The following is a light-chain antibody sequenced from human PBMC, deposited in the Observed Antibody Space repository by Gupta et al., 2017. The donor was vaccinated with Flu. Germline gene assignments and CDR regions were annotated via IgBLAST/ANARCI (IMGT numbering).Light chain of an antibody. J-gene: IGLJ3*02. Sequence: SYELTAPPSVSVSPGRTARITCSVDALPKKYTFWYQQKSGQAPVLVIYEEYTRASGIPERFSGSNTGTMATLTISGARVEDEGDYYCYSRDSSGDNWVFGGGTKLTVL. CDR3: YSRDSSGDNWV. CDR1: ALPKKY. CDR2: EEY. V-gene: IGLV3-10*01.